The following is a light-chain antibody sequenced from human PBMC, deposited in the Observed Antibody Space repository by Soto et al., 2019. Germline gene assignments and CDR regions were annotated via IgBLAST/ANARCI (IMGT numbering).Light chain of an antibody. Sequence: SVLTHSPGTLSFSPWYRSTIYFGSSQSVSSNYLAWYQQKPGQAPRLLIYGASTRATGIPDRFSGSGSGTDFTLTISSLEFGDSAVYYCQQYGSSPTWTFGQGTKVDIK. CDR3: QQYGSSPTWT. J-gene: IGKJ1*01. V-gene: IGKV3-20*01. CDR1: QSVSSNY. CDR2: GAS.